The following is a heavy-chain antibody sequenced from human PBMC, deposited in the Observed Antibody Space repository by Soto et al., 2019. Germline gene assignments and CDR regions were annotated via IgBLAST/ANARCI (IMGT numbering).Heavy chain of an antibody. CDR3: ARAYYFDY. V-gene: IGHV4-34*01. Sequence: SETLSLTCAVYGGSFSGYYWSWIRQPPGKGLEWIGEINHSGSTNYNPSLKSRVTISMDTSKNQFSLKLSSVTAADMAVYYCARAYYFDYWGQGTLVTVSS. CDR2: INHSGST. J-gene: IGHJ4*02. CDR1: GGSFSGYY.